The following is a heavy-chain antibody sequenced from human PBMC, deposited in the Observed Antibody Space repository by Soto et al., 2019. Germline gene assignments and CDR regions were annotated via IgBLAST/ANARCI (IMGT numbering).Heavy chain of an antibody. CDR1: GSTFTGYY. Sequence: QVQLVQSGAEVKKPGASVKVSCKASGSTFTGYYMHWVRQAPGQGLEWMGWINPNSGGTNYAQKFQGRVTMTRDTSISTAYMELSRLRSDDTAVYYCARWTTVTRYYYYYGMDVWGQGTTVTVSS. V-gene: IGHV1-2*02. J-gene: IGHJ6*02. CDR2: INPNSGGT. D-gene: IGHD4-17*01. CDR3: ARWTTVTRYYYYYGMDV.